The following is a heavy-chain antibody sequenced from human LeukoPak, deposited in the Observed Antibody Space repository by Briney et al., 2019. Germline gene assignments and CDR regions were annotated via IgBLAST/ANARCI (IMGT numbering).Heavy chain of an antibody. D-gene: IGHD1-26*01. CDR3: ARGRNYFEDWGYYYYFDY. Sequence: SETLSLTCAVPGGSFRGYYWNWIRQSPGKGLEWAGEINSSGGTSYNTSLKSRLTLSVDTSKYQFSLKLNSVTAAATAVYYCARGRNYFEDWGYYYYFDYWGQGTLVTVAS. J-gene: IGHJ4*02. V-gene: IGHV4-34*01. CDR1: GGSFRGYY. CDR2: INSSGGT.